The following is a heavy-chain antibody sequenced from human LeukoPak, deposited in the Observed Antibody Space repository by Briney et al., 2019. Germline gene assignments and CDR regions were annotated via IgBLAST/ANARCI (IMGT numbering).Heavy chain of an antibody. CDR3: ARYQVGATTFDY. CDR2: ISAYNGNT. CDR1: GYTFTSYG. Sequence: ASVKVSCKASGYTFTSYGISWVRQAPGQGLEWMGWISAYNGNTNYAQKLQGRVTMTTDTSTSTAYMELSRLRSDDTAVYYCARYQVGATTFDYWGQGTLVTVSS. D-gene: IGHD1-26*01. V-gene: IGHV1-18*01. J-gene: IGHJ4*02.